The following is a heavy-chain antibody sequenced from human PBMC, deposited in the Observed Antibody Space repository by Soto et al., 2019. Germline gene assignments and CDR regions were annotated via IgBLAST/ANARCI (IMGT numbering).Heavy chain of an antibody. CDR3: ARVERTLSTPFAYGMDV. V-gene: IGHV4-30-2*01. CDR2: IYHTGNT. J-gene: IGHJ6*02. CDR1: GGSINSGGYS. Sequence: QLQLQESGSGLVKPSQTLSLTCTVCGGSINSGGYSWIWIRQPPGKGLEWIGYIYHTGNTFYNPSLQSRVNISVDQSKNQFSLSLGSVTAADTAMYYCARVERTLSTPFAYGMDVWGQGTTVTVSS. D-gene: IGHD2-2*01.